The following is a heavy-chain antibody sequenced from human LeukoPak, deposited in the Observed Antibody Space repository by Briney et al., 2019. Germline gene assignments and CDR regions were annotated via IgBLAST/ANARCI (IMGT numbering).Heavy chain of an antibody. CDR3: ARLVDTAYWYFDL. CDR2: IYYSGST. V-gene: IGHV4-59*01. CDR1: GGSISSYY. J-gene: IGHJ2*01. D-gene: IGHD5-18*01. Sequence: KPSETLSLTCTVSGGSISSYYWSWIRQPQGKGLEWIGYIYYSGSTNYNPSLKSRVTISVDTSKNQFSLKLSSVTAADTAVYYCARLVDTAYWYFDLWGRGTLVTVSS.